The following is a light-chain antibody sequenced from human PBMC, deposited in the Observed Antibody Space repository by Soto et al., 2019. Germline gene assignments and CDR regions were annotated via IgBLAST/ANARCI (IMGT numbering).Light chain of an antibody. CDR2: GAS. CDR1: QSVSSNY. CDR3: QQYDSSWT. V-gene: IGKV3-20*01. J-gene: IGKJ1*01. Sequence: IGLTQSPGALSLSPGERATLSCRASQSVSSNYLAWYQQKPGQAPRLLIYGASSRATDIPDRFSGSGSGTDFTLTISRLEPEDFAVYYCQQYDSSWTFGQGTKVDI.